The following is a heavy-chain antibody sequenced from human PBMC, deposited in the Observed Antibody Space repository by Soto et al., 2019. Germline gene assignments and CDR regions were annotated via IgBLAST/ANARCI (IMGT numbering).Heavy chain of an antibody. D-gene: IGHD6-13*01. CDR2: IYYSGST. J-gene: IGHJ6*02. Sequence: SETLSLTCTVSGGPISSSSYYWGWIRQPPGKGLEWIGSIYYSGSTYYNPSLKSRVTISVDTSKNQFSLKLSSVTAADTAVYYCANSAADYYYYGMDVWGQGTTVTVSS. CDR1: GGPISSSSYY. V-gene: IGHV4-39*01. CDR3: ANSAADYYYYGMDV.